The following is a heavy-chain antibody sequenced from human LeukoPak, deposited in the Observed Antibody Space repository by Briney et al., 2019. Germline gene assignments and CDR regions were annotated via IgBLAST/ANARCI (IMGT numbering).Heavy chain of an antibody. V-gene: IGHV3-30*14. J-gene: IGHJ6*03. D-gene: IGHD6-19*01. CDR1: GFTFSSYA. CDR2: ISYDGSNK. Sequence: GGSLRLSCAASGFTFSSYAMHWVRQAPGKGLEWVAAISYDGSNKYSADSVKGRFIISRDNSKNTLYLQMNSLRDEDTAVYYCARDQRGWSSLGYLYHYFDVWGKGTTVTISS. CDR3: ARDQRGWSSLGYLYHYFDV.